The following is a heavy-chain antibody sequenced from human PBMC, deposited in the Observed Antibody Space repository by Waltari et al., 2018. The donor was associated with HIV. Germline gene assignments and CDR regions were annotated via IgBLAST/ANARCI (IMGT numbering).Heavy chain of an antibody. V-gene: IGHV1-18*01. Sequence: QIRLVQSGGELKKPGASVKVSCKAFDYTFSSYGIHWVRQAPGQGLEWMGWITPYNDNTIYAQKFQGRVTMTTDTSTITAYLEVRGLGFDDTAIYFCARDLTGYYDSSGYPHYWGQGTLVTVSS. CDR1: DYTFSSYG. CDR3: ARDLTGYYDSSGYPHY. CDR2: ITPYNDNT. D-gene: IGHD3-22*01. J-gene: IGHJ4*02.